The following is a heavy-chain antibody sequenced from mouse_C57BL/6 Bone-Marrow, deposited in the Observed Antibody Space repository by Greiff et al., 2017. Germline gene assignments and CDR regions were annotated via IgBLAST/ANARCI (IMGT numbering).Heavy chain of an antibody. D-gene: IGHD2-3*01. CDR3: ARGRRLLLAY. Sequence: QVQLQQPGAELVRPGSSVKLSCKASGYTFTSYWMHWVKQRPIQGLEWIGNIDPSDSETHYNQKFKDKATLTVDKSSSTAYMQLSSLTSEDSAVYYCARGRRLLLAYWGQGTLVTVSA. CDR1: GYTFTSYW. J-gene: IGHJ3*01. V-gene: IGHV1-52*01. CDR2: IDPSDSET.